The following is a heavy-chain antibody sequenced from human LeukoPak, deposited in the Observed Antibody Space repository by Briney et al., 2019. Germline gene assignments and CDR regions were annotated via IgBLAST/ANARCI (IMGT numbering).Heavy chain of an antibody. D-gene: IGHD3-10*01. J-gene: IGHJ4*02. Sequence: GGSLRLLCAPSGLTFSSYAMSWVGQAPGRGVEWVSGIKGSGDSTYYHGTVEGRFPISRDKSKNPLHLEINSLRAEDTAVDYCAKDSGGNFWATYYFDYWGQRTLVSVSS. CDR2: IKGSGDST. CDR1: GLTFSSYA. CDR3: AKDSGGNFWATYYFDY. V-gene: IGHV3-23*01.